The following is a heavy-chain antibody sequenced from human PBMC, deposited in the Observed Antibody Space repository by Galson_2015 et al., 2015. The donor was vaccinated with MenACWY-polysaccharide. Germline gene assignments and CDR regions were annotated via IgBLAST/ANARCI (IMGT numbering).Heavy chain of an antibody. CDR1: GFTFSSSA. J-gene: IGHJ4*02. D-gene: IGHD2-2*01. V-gene: IGHV3-23*01. CDR3: AKAYIVVIPDAAYDC. Sequence: SLRLSCAASGFTFSSSAMSWVRQAPGRGLEWVSGISGSGGSTYYADAVKGRFTISRDNSKNTLYPQMDSLRAEDTAVYYCAKAYIVVIPDAAYDCWGQGALVTVSS. CDR2: ISGSGGST.